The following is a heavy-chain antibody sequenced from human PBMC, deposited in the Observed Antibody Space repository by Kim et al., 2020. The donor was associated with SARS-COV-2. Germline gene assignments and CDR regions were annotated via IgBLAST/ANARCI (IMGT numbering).Heavy chain of an antibody. CDR2: ISSSGSTI. V-gene: IGHV3-48*03. CDR1: GFTFSSYE. D-gene: IGHD3-9*01. J-gene: IGHJ4*02. CDR3: ARMEVILTGYYKFNYFDY. Sequence: GGSLRLSCAASGFTFSSYEMNWVRQAPGKGLEWVSYISSSGSTIYYADSVKGRFTISRDNAKNSLYLQMNSLRAEDTAVYYCARMEVILTGYYKFNYFDYWGQGTLVTVSS.